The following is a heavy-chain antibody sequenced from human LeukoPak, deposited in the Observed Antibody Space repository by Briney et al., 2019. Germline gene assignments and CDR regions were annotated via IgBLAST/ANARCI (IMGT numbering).Heavy chain of an antibody. CDR3: GRDLSCSSSSCYGYYYYYYMDV. V-gene: IGHV4-61*02. Sequence: SETLSLTCTVSGGSISSGSYYWSWIRQPAGKGLEWIGRIYTSGSTNYNPSLKSRVTVSVDTSKNQFSLKLSSVTAADTAVYYCGRDLSCSSSSCYGYYYYYYMDVWGKGTTVTVSS. D-gene: IGHD2-2*01. J-gene: IGHJ6*03. CDR1: GGSISSGSYY. CDR2: IYTSGST.